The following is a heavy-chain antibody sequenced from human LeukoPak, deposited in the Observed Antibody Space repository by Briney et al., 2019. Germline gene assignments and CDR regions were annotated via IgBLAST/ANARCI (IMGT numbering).Heavy chain of an antibody. J-gene: IGHJ4*02. V-gene: IGHV3-23*01. D-gene: IGHD3-3*01. CDR3: AKDHWSGAPLYYFDY. Sequence: PSETLSLTCAVYGGSFSGYYWSWIRQPPGKGLEWVSGISGSGGSTYYADSVKGRFTISRDNSKNTLYLQMNSLRADDTAVYYCAKDHWSGAPLYYFDYWGQGTLVTVSS. CDR1: GGSFSGYY. CDR2: ISGSGGST.